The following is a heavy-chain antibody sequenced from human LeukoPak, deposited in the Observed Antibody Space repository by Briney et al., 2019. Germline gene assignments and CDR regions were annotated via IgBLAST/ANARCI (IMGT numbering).Heavy chain of an antibody. Sequence: GGSLRLSCVVSGLTVSSNYFSWVRQAPGKGLKWVSIIYSGGTTYYADSVKGRFTISRDNSKNTLYLQMNSLRAEDTAVYYCARDRAPPSSRYFDSWGQGTLVTVSS. J-gene: IGHJ4*02. CDR1: GLTVSSNY. CDR3: ARDRAPPSSRYFDS. CDR2: IYSGGTT. V-gene: IGHV3-66*01. D-gene: IGHD6-13*01.